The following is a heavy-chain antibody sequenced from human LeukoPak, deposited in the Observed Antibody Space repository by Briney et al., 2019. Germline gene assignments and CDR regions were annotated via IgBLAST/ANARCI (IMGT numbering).Heavy chain of an antibody. J-gene: IGHJ4*02. D-gene: IGHD6-19*01. CDR3: TRDLGGVSGHFNF. Sequence: SETLSLTCTVSGDSISSYYWSWIRQPPGKGPEWIGYIHYSGNTNSNPSLKSRVTMSVDTSKNQFSLKLSSLTAADTAIYFCTRDLGGVSGHFNFWGQGTLVTVSS. CDR2: IHYSGNT. CDR1: GDSISSYY. V-gene: IGHV4-59*01.